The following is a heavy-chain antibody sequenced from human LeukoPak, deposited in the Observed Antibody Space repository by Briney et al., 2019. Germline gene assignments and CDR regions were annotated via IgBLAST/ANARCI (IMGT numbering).Heavy chain of an antibody. J-gene: IGHJ4*02. CDR1: DYSISSGYY. Sequence: SETLSLTCVVCDYSISSGYYWGWIRQPPGKGLEWIGSIYHSGSTYYHPSPKSRVTLSVDTSKNEFSLKLSSVTAADTALYYCARDQGHSSWWYGPLDNWGQGTLVTVSS. D-gene: IGHD6-13*01. CDR2: IYHSGST. V-gene: IGHV4-38-2*02. CDR3: ARDQGHSSWWYGPLDN.